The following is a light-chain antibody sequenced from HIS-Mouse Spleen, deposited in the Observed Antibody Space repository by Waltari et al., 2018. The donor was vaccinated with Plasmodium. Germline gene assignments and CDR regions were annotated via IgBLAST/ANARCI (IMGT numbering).Light chain of an antibody. CDR3: YSTDSSGNHRV. CDR2: EDS. Sequence: SYYLPQPPPVSVSPGQTARLTCSGDALPQKYAYWYQQKSGQAPVLVIYEDSKRPSGIPERFSGSSSGTMATLTISGAQVEEEADYYCYSTDSSGNHRVFGGGTKLTVL. V-gene: IGLV3-10*01. CDR1: ALPQKY. J-gene: IGLJ3*02.